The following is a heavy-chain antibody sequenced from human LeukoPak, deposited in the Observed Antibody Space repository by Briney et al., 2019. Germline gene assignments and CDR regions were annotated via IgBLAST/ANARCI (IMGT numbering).Heavy chain of an antibody. CDR2: IKEDGAEK. Sequence: GGSLRLSCAASGFMFRNYWMNWVRQAPGKGPEWVATIKEDGAEKYYVDSVKGRFTISRDNAKNSLSLQMSGLRAEDTAVYYCARGGSGSSWGQGTLVTVSS. V-gene: IGHV3-7*04. CDR3: ARGGSGSS. CDR1: GFMFRNYW. J-gene: IGHJ4*02. D-gene: IGHD3-10*01.